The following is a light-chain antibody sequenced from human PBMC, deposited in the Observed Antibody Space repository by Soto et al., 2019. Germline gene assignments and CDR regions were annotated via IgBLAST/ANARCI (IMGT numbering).Light chain of an antibody. CDR2: AAS. CDR3: LQDYNYPRT. CDR1: QSISSY. Sequence: DIQMTQSPSSLSASVGDRVTITCRASQSISSYLNWYQQEPGKAPKLLIYAASSLQSGVPSRFSGSGSGTDFTLTISCLQSEDFATYYCLQDYNYPRTFGQGTKVDIK. J-gene: IGKJ1*01. V-gene: IGKV1-39*01.